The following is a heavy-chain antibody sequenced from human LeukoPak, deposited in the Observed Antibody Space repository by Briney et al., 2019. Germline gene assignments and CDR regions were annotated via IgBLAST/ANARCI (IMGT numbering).Heavy chain of an antibody. D-gene: IGHD3-10*01. V-gene: IGHV3-30-3*01. J-gene: IGHJ6*02. CDR2: ISYDGSNK. CDR1: GFTFSSYA. Sequence: PGGSLRLSCAASGFTFSSYAMHWVRQAPGKGLEWVAVISYDGSNKYYADSVKGRFTISRDNSKNTLYLQMNSLRAEDTAVYYCARDDITMVRGVIIQSYGMDVWGQGTTVTVSS. CDR3: ARDDITMVRGVIIQSYGMDV.